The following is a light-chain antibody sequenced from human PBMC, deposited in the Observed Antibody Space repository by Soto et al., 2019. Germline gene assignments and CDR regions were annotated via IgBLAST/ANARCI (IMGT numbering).Light chain of an antibody. CDR1: QTISRY. V-gene: IGKV1-5*01. CDR2: DAS. CDR3: QQYYTYST. Sequence: DTQMTQSPSSLSASLGDRVTITCRTSQTISRYLNWYQQKPGKAPKPLIFDASTLKTGVPSRFGGSGSGAEFNFTITGLQPDDFATYFCQQYYTYSTFGQGTRLEIK. J-gene: IGKJ5*01.